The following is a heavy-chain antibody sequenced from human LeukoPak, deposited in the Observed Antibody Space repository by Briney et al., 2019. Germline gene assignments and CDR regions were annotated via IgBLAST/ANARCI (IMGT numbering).Heavy chain of an antibody. Sequence: PGGPLRLSCVASGFTFSSYEMNWVRQAPGKWPEWVSYITGSSSTIYYADSVKGRFTISRDNAKNSLYLQMNSLRAEDTAVYYCAREELGSSGYSSLDCWGQGTLVTVSS. CDR2: ITGSSSTI. J-gene: IGHJ4*02. CDR3: AREELGSSGYSSLDC. CDR1: GFTFSSYE. V-gene: IGHV3-48*03. D-gene: IGHD3-22*01.